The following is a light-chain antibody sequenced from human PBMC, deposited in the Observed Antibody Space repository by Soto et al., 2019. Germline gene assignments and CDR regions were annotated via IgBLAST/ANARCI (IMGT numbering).Light chain of an antibody. CDR2: WAS. CDR3: QQYSSTPLT. CDR1: QSVLYSSNNKNY. Sequence: DIVMTQSPDSLAVSLGERATINCKSSQSVLYSSNNKNYLAWYQQKPGQPPKLLIYWASTRESGVPDRFIGSGSGTDFTLTISSLQAEDVEVYYCQQYSSTPLTFGGGTKVEIK. V-gene: IGKV4-1*01. J-gene: IGKJ4*02.